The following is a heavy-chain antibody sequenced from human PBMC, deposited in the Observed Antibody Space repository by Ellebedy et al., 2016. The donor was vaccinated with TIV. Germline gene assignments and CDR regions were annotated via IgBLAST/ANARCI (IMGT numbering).Heavy chain of an antibody. CDR2: ISAYNGNT. CDR3: ARDGHIVVVTAIPEY. J-gene: IGHJ4*02. CDR1: GYTFTSYG. V-gene: IGHV1-18*04. D-gene: IGHD2-21*02. Sequence: ASVKVSXKASGYTFTSYGISWVRQAPGQGLEWMGWISAYNGNTNYAQKLQGRVTMTTDTSTSTAYMELRSLRSDDTAVYYCARDGHIVVVTAIPEYWGQGTLVTVSS.